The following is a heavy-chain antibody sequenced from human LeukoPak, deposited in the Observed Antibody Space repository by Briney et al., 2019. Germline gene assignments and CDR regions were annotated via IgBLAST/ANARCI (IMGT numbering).Heavy chain of an antibody. CDR3: ARVGGYCSGGSCYYYYYYMDV. CDR1: GGTFSSYA. Sequence: SVKVSCKASGGTFSSYAISWVRQAPGQGLEWMGGIIPIFGTANYAQKFQGRVTITTDESTSTAYMELSSLRSEDTAVYYCARVGGYCSGGSCYYYYYYMDVWGKGTTVTVSS. J-gene: IGHJ6*03. CDR2: IIPIFGTA. V-gene: IGHV1-69*05. D-gene: IGHD2-15*01.